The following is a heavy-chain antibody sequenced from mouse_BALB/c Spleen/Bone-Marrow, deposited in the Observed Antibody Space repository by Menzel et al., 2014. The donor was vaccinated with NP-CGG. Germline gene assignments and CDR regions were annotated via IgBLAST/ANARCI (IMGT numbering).Heavy chain of an antibody. J-gene: IGHJ3*01. CDR3: TRLDSSGYGAY. D-gene: IGHD3-2*01. V-gene: IGHV1-15*01. Sequence: QVQLQQSGAELVRPGALVTLSCKASGYTFTDYEMHWLKQTPVHGLEWIGAIDPETGGTAYNQKFKGRATLTTDKSSSTAYMELRSLTSEDSAVYYCTRLDSSGYGAYWAKGLWSLSLQ. CDR1: GYTFTDYE. CDR2: IDPETGGT.